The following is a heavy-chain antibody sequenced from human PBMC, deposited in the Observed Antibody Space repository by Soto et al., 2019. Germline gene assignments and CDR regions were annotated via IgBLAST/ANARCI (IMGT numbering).Heavy chain of an antibody. J-gene: IGHJ4*02. CDR3: ARDLTYSFDY. D-gene: IGHD3-10*01. V-gene: IGHV3-30-3*01. Sequence: QVQLVETGGGVVQPGGSPRLSCAASGFTFSNYAVHWVRQAPGKGLEWVALISDDGSNKYDADSVKGRFTISRDNSKNTLYLKMNSLRPEETAVYHCARDLTYSFDYWGQGTLVTVSS. CDR2: ISDDGSNK. CDR1: GFTFSNYA.